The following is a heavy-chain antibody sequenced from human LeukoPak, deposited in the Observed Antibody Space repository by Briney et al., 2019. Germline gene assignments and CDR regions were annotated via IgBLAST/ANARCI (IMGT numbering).Heavy chain of an antibody. Sequence: GGSLRLSCAASGFTFSSYAMYWVRQAPGKGLEWAAVISYDGSNKYYADSVKGRFTISRDNSKNTLYLQMNSLRAEDTAVYYCAREVYFRYYGYMDVCGKGTTVTVSS. J-gene: IGHJ6*03. CDR3: AREVYFRYYGYMDV. V-gene: IGHV3-30*04. CDR1: GFTFSSYA. D-gene: IGHD3-22*01. CDR2: ISYDGSNK.